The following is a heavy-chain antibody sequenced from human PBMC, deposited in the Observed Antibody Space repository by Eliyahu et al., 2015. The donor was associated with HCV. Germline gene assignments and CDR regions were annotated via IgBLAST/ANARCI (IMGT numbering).Heavy chain of an antibody. CDR1: GFTFSDHA. J-gene: IGHJ4*02. Sequence: QVQLVXSGGGVVQXGXSLRLXXAASGFTFSDHAMHWVRQAPGKGLDWVAVISNDGSRKYYADSVRGRFTISRDNANNRLYLHMDSLRGEDTAAYYCATDVGLGATLGVPAYWGQGPLVTVSS. CDR2: ISNDGSRK. D-gene: IGHD1-26*01. CDR3: ATDVGLGATLGVPAY. V-gene: IGHV3-30*04.